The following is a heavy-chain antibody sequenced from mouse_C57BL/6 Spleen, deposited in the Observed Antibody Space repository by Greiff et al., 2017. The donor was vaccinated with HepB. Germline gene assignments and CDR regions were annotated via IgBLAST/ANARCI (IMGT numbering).Heavy chain of an antibody. CDR1: GYTFTSYW. V-gene: IGHV1-64*01. CDR2: IHPNSGST. J-gene: IGHJ2*01. Sequence: QVQLQQPGAELVKPGASVKLSCKASGYTFTSYWMHWVRQRPGQGLEWIGMIHPNSGSTNYNEKFKSKATLAVDKTSSTAYMQLSSLTSEDSAVYYCASRGSWDFDYWGQGTTLTVSS. D-gene: IGHD4-1*01. CDR3: ASRGSWDFDY.